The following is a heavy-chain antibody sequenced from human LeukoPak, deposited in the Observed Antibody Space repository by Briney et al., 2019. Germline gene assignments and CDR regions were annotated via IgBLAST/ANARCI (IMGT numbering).Heavy chain of an antibody. D-gene: IGHD2/OR15-2a*01. CDR1: GFTFSSYG. Sequence: GGSLRLSCAASGFTFSSYGMTWVRQAPGKGLEWVSYISSSSSTIYYADSVKGRFTISRDNAKNSLYLQLNSLRVEDAAVYYCAREATRQYDFYVGAIWGQGTMVTVSS. CDR3: AREATRQYDFYVGAI. V-gene: IGHV3-48*01. J-gene: IGHJ3*02. CDR2: ISSSSSTI.